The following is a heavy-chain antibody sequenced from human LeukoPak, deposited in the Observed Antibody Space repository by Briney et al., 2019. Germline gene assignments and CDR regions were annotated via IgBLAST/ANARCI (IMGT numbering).Heavy chain of an antibody. V-gene: IGHV4-39*07. Sequence: SETLSLTCTVSGGSISSSSYYWGWIRQPPGKGLEWMGSIYYSGSTNYNPSLKSRVTISVDTSKNQFSLKLSSVTAADTAVYYCARGRPKNYYGMDVWGKGTTVTVSS. CDR2: IYYSGST. J-gene: IGHJ6*04. CDR1: GGSISSSSYY. CDR3: ARGRPKNYYGMDV.